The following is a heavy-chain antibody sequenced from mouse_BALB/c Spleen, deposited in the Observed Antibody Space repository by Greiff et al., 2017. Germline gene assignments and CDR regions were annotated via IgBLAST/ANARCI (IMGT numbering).Heavy chain of an antibody. CDR1: GYTFTSYW. V-gene: IGHV1S132*01. CDR2: IFPGTGTT. D-gene: IGHD3-1*01. CDR3: ARLSSGYD. J-gene: IGHJ3*01. Sequence: VQLQQSGAELVKPGASVKLSCKTSGYTFTSYWIQWVKQRPGQGLGWIGEIFPGTGTTYYNEKFKGKATLTIDTSSSTAYMQLSSLTSEDSAVYFCARLSSGYDWGQGTLVTVSA.